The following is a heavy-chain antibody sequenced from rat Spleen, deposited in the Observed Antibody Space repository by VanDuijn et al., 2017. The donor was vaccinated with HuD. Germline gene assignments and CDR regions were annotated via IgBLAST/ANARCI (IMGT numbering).Heavy chain of an antibody. V-gene: IGHV5-25*01. CDR1: GFTFSSYY. D-gene: IGHD5-1*01. CDR2: IDTGGSNT. J-gene: IGHJ2*01. CDR3: TRKGEL. Sequence: EVQLVESDGGLVQPGRSLKLSCAASGFTFSSYYMAWVRQAPTKGLEWVASIDTGGSNTYYRQSVKGRFTISRDNAKSPLYLRMDSLRSEDTATYYCTRKGELWGQGVMVTVSS.